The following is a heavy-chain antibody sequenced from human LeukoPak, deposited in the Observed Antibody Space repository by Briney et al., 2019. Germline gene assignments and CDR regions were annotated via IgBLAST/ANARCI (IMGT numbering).Heavy chain of an antibody. CDR3: ARGGGSYYFDYYYYMGV. J-gene: IGHJ6*03. CDR1: GFTFSSYA. V-gene: IGHV3-30*04. D-gene: IGHD1-26*01. Sequence: GGSLRLSCAASGFTFSSYAMHWVRQAPGKGLEWVAVISYDGSNKYYADSVKGRFTISRDNSKNTLYLQMNSLRAEDTAVYYCARGGGSYYFDYYYYMGVWGKGTTVTVSS. CDR2: ISYDGSNK.